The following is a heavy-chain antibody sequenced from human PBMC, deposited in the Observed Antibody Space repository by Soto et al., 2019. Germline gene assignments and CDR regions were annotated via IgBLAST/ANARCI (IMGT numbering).Heavy chain of an antibody. V-gene: IGHV3-74*03. Sequence: EVQLVESGGGLVQPGGSLRLSCVASGFTFSSYWMHWVRQVPGKEPVWVSFIDSYGSSTKYADSVRGRFTISRDNAKNTLYLLMNSLRVEDAAVYYCVRGLGNSDHWGQGTLVTVSS. J-gene: IGHJ4*02. CDR3: VRGLGNSDH. CDR2: IDSYGSST. CDR1: GFTFSSYW.